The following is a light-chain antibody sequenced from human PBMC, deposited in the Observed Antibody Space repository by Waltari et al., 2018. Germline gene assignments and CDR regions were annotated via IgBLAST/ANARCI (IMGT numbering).Light chain of an antibody. J-gene: IGLJ2*01. CDR3: QVWDSHTVV. Sequence: SYVLTQLSSMSVTPGQTARIVCGGRHIGTKAVHWYQRKAGQAPLLVLHEDDTRPSGIPDRFCGTNSGDTATLTSSGVEAEDEAAYFCQVWDSHTVVFGGGTNLTVL. V-gene: IGLV3-21*02. CDR2: EDD. CDR1: HIGTKA.